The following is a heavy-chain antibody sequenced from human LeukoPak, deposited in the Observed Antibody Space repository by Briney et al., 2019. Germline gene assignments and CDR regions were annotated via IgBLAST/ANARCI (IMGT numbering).Heavy chain of an antibody. CDR2: IYHSGST. D-gene: IGHD2-15*01. CDR3: ARQVKGVVVVAATRDTYYYFDY. V-gene: IGHV4-30-2*01. Sequence: SETLSLTCTVSGGSISSGGYYWSWIRQPPGKGLEWIGYIYHSGSTYYNPSLKSRVTISVDRSKNQFPLKLSSVTAADTAVYYCARQVKGVVVVAATRDTYYYFDYWGQGTLVTVSS. CDR1: GGSISSGGYY. J-gene: IGHJ4*02.